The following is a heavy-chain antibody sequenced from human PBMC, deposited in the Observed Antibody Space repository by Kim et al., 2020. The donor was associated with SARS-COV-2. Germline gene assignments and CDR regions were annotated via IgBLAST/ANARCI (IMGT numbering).Heavy chain of an antibody. Sequence: GSSASYADSVKGRFTIPRDNAKNTLYLQMNSLRAEDTAVYYCARSVSTTNWGQGTLVTVSS. CDR2: GSSA. D-gene: IGHD6-19*01. J-gene: IGHJ4*02. V-gene: IGHV3-74*01. CDR3: ARSVSTTN.